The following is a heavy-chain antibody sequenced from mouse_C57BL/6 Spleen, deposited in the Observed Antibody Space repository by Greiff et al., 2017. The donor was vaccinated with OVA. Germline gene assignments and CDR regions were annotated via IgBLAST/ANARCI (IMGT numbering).Heavy chain of an antibody. CDR2: ISSGGSYT. CDR3: ARQGLGLGDY. Sequence: DVQLQESGGDLVKPGGSLKLSCAASGFTFSSYGMSWVRQTPDKRLEWVATISSGGSYTYYPDSVKGRFTISRDNAKNTLYLQMSSLKSEDTAMYYCARQGLGLGDYWGQGTTLTVSS. D-gene: IGHD4-1*01. J-gene: IGHJ2*01. V-gene: IGHV5-6*01. CDR1: GFTFSSYG.